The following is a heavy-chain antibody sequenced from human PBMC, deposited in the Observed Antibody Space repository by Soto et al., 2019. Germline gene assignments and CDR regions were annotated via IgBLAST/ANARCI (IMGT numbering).Heavy chain of an antibody. D-gene: IGHD3-10*01. CDR2: ISYDGSNK. CDR1: GFTFSSYG. V-gene: IGHV3-30*18. CDR3: AKDAAMRGLWFGELSTYYYYYGMDV. Sequence: GGSLRLSCAASGFTFSSYGMNWVRQAPGKGLEWVAVISYDGSNKYYADSVKGRFTISRDNSKNTLYLQMNSLRAEDTAVYYCAKDAAMRGLWFGELSTYYYYYGMDVWGQGTTVTVSS. J-gene: IGHJ6*02.